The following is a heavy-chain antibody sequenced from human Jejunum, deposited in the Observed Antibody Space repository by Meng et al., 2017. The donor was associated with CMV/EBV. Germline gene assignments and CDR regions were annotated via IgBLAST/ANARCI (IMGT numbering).Heavy chain of an antibody. V-gene: IGHV1-18*01. J-gene: IGHJ4*02. D-gene: IGHD1-26*01. CDR3: ARSPIYSGTYFAFDY. CDR2: VNPYTGET. Sequence: YTFISYPITWVRPAPGHGLEWVGRVNPYTGETSYAQSLQDRVSVTTDTSATTAYMELRSLRFDDAAIYYCARSPIYSGTYFAFDYWGQGSQVTVSS. CDR1: YTFISYP.